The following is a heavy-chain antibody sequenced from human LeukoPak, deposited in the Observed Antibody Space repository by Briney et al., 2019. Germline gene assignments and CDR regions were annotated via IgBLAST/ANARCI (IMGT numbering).Heavy chain of an antibody. D-gene: IGHD1-26*01. J-gene: IGHJ4*02. CDR1: GFTFSSYS. CDR3: AKEWRGLGY. Sequence: GGSLRLSCAASGFTFSSYSMNWVRQAPGKGLEWVSYISSSSSTIYYADSVKGRFTISRDNAKNSLYLQMNSLRAEDTAMYYCAKEWRGLGYWGQGTLVTVSS. CDR2: ISSSSSTI. V-gene: IGHV3-48*01.